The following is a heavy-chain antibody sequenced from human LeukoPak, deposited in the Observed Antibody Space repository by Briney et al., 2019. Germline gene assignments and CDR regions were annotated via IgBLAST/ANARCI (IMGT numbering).Heavy chain of an antibody. CDR1: GFTFSSYA. J-gene: IGHJ4*02. D-gene: IGHD1-26*01. CDR3: AKGQEWELPSYFDY. V-gene: IGHV3-23*01. CDR2: ISGSGGTP. Sequence: GGSLRLSCAASGFTFSSYAMSWVRQAPGKGLEWVSTISGSGGTPYYADSVKGRFTISRDNSKNTLYLQMNSLRAEDTAVYYCAKGQEWELPSYFDYWGQGTLVTVSS.